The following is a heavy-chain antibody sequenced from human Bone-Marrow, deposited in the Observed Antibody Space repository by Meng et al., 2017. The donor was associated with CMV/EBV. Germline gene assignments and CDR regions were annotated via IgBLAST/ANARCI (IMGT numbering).Heavy chain of an antibody. CDR3: ARVEWELLAGAFDI. CDR1: GGSISSSNW. CDR2: IYHSGST. D-gene: IGHD1-26*01. V-gene: IGHV4-4*02. Sequence: SETLSLTCAVSGGSISSSNWWSWVRQPPGKGLEWIGEIYHSGSTNYNPSLKSRVTISVDKSKNQFSLKLSSVTAADTAVYYCARVEWELLAGAFDIWGQGTMVTVSS. J-gene: IGHJ3*02.